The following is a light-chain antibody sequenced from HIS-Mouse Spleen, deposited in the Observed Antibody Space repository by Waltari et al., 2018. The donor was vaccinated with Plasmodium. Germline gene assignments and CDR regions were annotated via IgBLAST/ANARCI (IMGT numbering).Light chain of an antibody. CDR3: QQYNSYSWT. J-gene: IGKJ1*01. V-gene: IGKV1-5*03. CDR1: QSISSR. Sequence: DIQLTQSPSTLSASVGAGGTITCRASQSISSRLAWYQQKPGKAPKLLIYKASSLESGVPSRFSGSGSGTEFTLTISSLQPDDFATYYCQQYNSYSWTFGQGTKVEIK. CDR2: KAS.